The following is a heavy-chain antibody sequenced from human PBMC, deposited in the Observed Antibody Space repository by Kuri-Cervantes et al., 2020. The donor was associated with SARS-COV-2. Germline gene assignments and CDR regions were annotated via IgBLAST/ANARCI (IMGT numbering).Heavy chain of an antibody. CDR1: GFTFSSYA. V-gene: IGHV3-23*01. J-gene: IGHJ4*02. CDR2: ISGSGGST. D-gene: IGHD3-22*01. Sequence: LSLTCAASGFTFSSYAMSWVRQAPGKGLEWVSAISGSGGSTYYADSVKGRFTISRDNSKNTLYLQMNSLRAEDTAVYYCTTDPYYYDSSGYYQRGYWGQGTLVTVSS. CDR3: TTDPYYYDSSGYYQRGY.